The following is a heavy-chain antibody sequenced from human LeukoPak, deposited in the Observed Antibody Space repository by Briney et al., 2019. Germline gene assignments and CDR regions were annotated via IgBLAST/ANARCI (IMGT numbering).Heavy chain of an antibody. J-gene: IGHJ4*02. CDR3: ARRSFGYYYGSGTEGYADY. CDR1: GGSISSSNW. Sequence: SETLSLTCAVSGGSISSSNWWSWVRQPLGKGLEWIGEIYHSGSTNYNPSLKSRVTISVDKSKNQFSLKLSSVTAADTAVYYCARRSFGYYYGSGTEGYADYWGQGTLVTVSS. D-gene: IGHD3-10*01. V-gene: IGHV4-4*02. CDR2: IYHSGST.